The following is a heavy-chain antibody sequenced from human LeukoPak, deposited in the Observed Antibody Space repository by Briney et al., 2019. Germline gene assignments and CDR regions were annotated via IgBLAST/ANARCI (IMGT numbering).Heavy chain of an antibody. CDR1: GFAFSSYA. Sequence: GGSLRLSCAASGFAFSSYAMNWVRQAPGKGLEWVSAISGSGGSTYYADSVKGRFTISRDNSKNTLYLQMNSLRAEDTAVYYCARVRFLAGMDVWGQGTTVTVSS. J-gene: IGHJ6*02. CDR3: ARVRFLAGMDV. V-gene: IGHV3-23*01. D-gene: IGHD3-3*01. CDR2: ISGSGGST.